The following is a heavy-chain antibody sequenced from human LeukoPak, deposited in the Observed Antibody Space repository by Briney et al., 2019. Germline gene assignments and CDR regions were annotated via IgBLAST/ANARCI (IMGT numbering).Heavy chain of an antibody. CDR2: INPNSGGT. CDR1: GYTFTGYY. CDR3: ARDQNCGGDCYSNWFDP. Sequence: RASVKVSCKASGYTFTGYYMHWARQAPGQGLEWMGWINPNSGGTNYAQKFQGRVTMTRDTSISTAYMELSRLRSEDTAVYYCARDQNCGGDCYSNWFDPWGQGTLVTVSS. V-gene: IGHV1-2*02. D-gene: IGHD2-21*02. J-gene: IGHJ5*02.